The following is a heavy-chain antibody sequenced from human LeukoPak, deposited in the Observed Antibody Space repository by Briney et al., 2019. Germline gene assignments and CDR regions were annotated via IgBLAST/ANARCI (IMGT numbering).Heavy chain of an antibody. D-gene: IGHD6-13*01. CDR3: ARGYWAYGMDV. CDR2: TYYTSKWIT. V-gene: IGHV6-1*01. CDR1: GDSVSITTTA. Sequence: SQTLSLTFAISGDSVSITTTAWDWIRQSPSRGLEWLGRTYYTSKWITDYAVSVKGRITVNPNTSNNQFSLQLNSVTPEDTAVYYCARGYWAYGMDVWGPGTTVTVSS. J-gene: IGHJ6*02.